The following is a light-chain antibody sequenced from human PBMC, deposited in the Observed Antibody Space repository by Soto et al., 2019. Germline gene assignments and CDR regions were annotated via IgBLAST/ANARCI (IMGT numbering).Light chain of an antibody. J-gene: IGLJ2*01. V-gene: IGLV1-51*01. CDR3: GTWDSSLSAAV. Sequence: QSVLTQPPSVSAAPGQKVTISCSGSSSNIGNNYVSWYQQLPGTAPKLLIYDNNKRPSGIPDRFSGSKSGTLATLGITGLQTGDEADYYCGTWDSSLSAAVFGGGTKLTVL. CDR1: SSNIGNNY. CDR2: DNN.